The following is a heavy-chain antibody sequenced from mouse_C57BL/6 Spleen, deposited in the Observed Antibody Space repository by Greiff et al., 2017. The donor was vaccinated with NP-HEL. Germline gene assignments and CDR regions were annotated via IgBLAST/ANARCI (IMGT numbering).Heavy chain of an antibody. D-gene: IGHD1-1*01. CDR3: ARWDYGSRRGDY. CDR2: INPNNGGT. V-gene: IGHV1-26*01. Sequence: EVQLQQSGPELVKPGASVKISCKASGYTFTDYYMNWVKQSHGKSLEWIGDINPNNGGTSYNQKFKGKATLTVDKSSSTAYMELRSLTSEDSAVYYCARWDYGSRRGDYWGKGTTLTVSS. J-gene: IGHJ2*01. CDR1: GYTFTDYY.